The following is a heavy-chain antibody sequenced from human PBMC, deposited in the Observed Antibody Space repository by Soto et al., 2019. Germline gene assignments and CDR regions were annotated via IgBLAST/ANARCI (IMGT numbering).Heavy chain of an antibody. CDR3: ARRYSSAFDI. D-gene: IGHD6-13*01. CDR2: IYYSGST. Sequence: QVQLQESGPGLVKPSETLSLTCTVSGGSISSYYWSWIRQPPGKGLEWIGYIYYSGSTNDNPSLKSRVTISVDTSKNQFSLKLSSVTAADTAVYYCARRYSSAFDIWGQGTMVTVSS. J-gene: IGHJ3*02. V-gene: IGHV4-59*08. CDR1: GGSISSYY.